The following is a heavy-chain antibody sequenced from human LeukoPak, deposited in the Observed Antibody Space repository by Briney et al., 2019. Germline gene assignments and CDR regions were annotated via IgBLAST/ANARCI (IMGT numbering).Heavy chain of an antibody. CDR1: GFTFSDYA. CDR2: ISGSGGRT. Sequence: GGSLRLSCEASGFTFSDYAMTWVRQAPGKGLEWVSSISGSGGRTYYPDSAKGRFTISRDNSKNTLYLLLNSLRVDDTATYYCARTLVGVTSGAGCYLDHWGQGTLVTVYS. CDR3: ARTLVGVTSGAGCYLDH. D-gene: IGHD1-26*01. V-gene: IGHV3-23*01. J-gene: IGHJ4*02.